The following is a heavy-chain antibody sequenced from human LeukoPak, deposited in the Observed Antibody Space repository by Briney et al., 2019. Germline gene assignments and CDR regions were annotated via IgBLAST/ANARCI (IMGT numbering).Heavy chain of an antibody. CDR2: ISGSGGST. D-gene: IGHD4-17*01. J-gene: IGHJ3*02. V-gene: IGHV3-23*01. Sequence: PGGSLRLSCAASGFTFDDYGMSWVRQAPGKGREWVSVISGSGGSTNYADSVKGRFTISRDNSKNTLYLQMNSLRAEDTAVYYCAKSDTVSTHPFDIWGQGTMVTVSS. CDR3: AKSDTVSTHPFDI. CDR1: GFTFDDYG.